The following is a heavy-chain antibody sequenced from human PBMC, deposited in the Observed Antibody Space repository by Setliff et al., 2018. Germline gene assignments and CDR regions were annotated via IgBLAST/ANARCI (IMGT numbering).Heavy chain of an antibody. J-gene: IGHJ6*02. V-gene: IGHV1-18*01. Sequence: GASVKVSCKASGYTFTSYGISWVRQAPGQGLEWMGWISAYNGNTNYAQKLQGRVTMTTDTSTSTAYMELRSLRSDDTAVYYCARDENCSGGTCHIYYHHGMDVWGQGTTVTVSS. D-gene: IGHD2-15*01. CDR3: ARDENCSGGTCHIYYHHGMDV. CDR2: ISAYNGNT. CDR1: GYTFTSYG.